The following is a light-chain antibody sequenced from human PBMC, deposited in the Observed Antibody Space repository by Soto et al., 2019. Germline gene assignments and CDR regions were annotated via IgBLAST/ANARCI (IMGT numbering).Light chain of an antibody. CDR3: QQNT. CDR2: DAS. J-gene: IGKJ4*01. V-gene: IGKV3-11*01. CDR1: QSVSSY. Sequence: EIVLTQSPATLSLSPGERATLSCRASQSVSSYLAWYQQKPGQAPRLLIYDASNRATGIPARFSGSGSGTDFTLTISSLEPEDFAVYYCQQNTFGGGTKVEIK.